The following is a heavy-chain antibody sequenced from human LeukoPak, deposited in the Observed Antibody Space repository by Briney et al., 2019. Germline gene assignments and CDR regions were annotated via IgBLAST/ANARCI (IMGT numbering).Heavy chain of an antibody. CDR2: IISSGSTI. Sequence: PGGSLRLSCTASGFTFSRYSMNWVRQAPGKGLEWVSYIISSGSTIYYADSVRGRFTISRDNAKNSLYLQMNGLRAEDTAVYYCARAYMVRGDLYYFDYWGQGTLVTVSS. CDR3: ARAYMVRGDLYYFDY. CDR1: GFTFSRYS. D-gene: IGHD3-10*01. V-gene: IGHV3-48*04. J-gene: IGHJ4*02.